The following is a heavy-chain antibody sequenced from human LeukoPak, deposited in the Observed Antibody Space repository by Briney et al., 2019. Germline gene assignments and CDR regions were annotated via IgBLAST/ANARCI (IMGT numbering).Heavy chain of an antibody. CDR1: GYTFTSYG. D-gene: IGHD2-15*01. V-gene: IGHV1-18*01. J-gene: IGHJ4*02. Sequence: ASVKVSCKASGYTFTSYGISWVRQAPGQGLEWRGWISAYNGNTNYAQKLQGRITMTTDTSTSTAYMELRSLRPDDTAVYYCARGYCSGGSCYPMGYWGQGTLVTVSS. CDR2: ISAYNGNT. CDR3: ARGYCSGGSCYPMGY.